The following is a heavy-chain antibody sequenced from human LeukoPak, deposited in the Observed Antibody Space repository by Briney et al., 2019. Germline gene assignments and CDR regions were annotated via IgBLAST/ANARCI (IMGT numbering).Heavy chain of an antibody. CDR3: ARGRVGATQDY. CDR1: GFTFSSYW. J-gene: IGHJ4*02. V-gene: IGHV3-74*01. CDR2: INSDGSST. Sequence: PGGSLRLSCAASGFTFSSYWMHWVRQTPGKGLVWVSRINSDGSSTSYADSVKGRFTISRDNAKNTLYLQMNSLRAEDTAVYYCARGRVGATQDYWGQGTLVTVSS. D-gene: IGHD1-26*01.